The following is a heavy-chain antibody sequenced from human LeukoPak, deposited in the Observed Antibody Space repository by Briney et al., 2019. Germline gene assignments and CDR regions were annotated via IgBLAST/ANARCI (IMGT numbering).Heavy chain of an antibody. CDR2: IYYSGST. D-gene: IGHD5-12*01. Sequence: PSETLSLTCTVSGGSISSSSYYWGWIRQPPGKGLEWIGSIYYSGSTYYNPSLKSRVTISVDTSKNQFSLKLSSVTAADTAVYYCARAGWLRGLDYWGQGTLVTVSS. V-gene: IGHV4-39*07. J-gene: IGHJ4*02. CDR3: ARAGWLRGLDY. CDR1: GGSISSSSYY.